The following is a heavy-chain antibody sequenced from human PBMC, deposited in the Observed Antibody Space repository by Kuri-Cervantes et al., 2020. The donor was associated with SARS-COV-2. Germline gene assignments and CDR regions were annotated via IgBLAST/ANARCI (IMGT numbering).Heavy chain of an antibody. D-gene: IGHD1-26*01. V-gene: IGHV4-34*01. CDR1: GGSMSSYY. CDR2: INHSGST. Sequence: GSLRLSCTVSGGSMSSYYWTWIRQAPGKGLEWIGEINHSGSTNYNPSLKSRVTISVDTSKNQFSLKLSSVTAADTAVYYCARDRWDDYIDYWGQGTLVTVSS. CDR3: ARDRWDDYIDY. J-gene: IGHJ4*02.